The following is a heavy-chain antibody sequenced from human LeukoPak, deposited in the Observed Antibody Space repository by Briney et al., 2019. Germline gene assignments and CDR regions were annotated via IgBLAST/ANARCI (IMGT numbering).Heavy chain of an antibody. CDR2: IYPGDSDT. D-gene: IGHD2-15*01. V-gene: IGHV5-51*01. CDR3: ARGGSKYYYYMDV. CDR1: GYSFTSYW. J-gene: IGHJ6*03. Sequence: GESLKISCKGSGYSFTSYWIGWVRQMPGKGLEWMGIIYPGDSDTRYSPSFQGQVTISAHKSISTAYLQWSSMKASDTAMYYCARGGSKYYYYMDVWGKGTTVTVSS.